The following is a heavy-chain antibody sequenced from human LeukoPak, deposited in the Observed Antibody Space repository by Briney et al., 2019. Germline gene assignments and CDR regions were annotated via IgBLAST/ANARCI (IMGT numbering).Heavy chain of an antibody. CDR3: VRGLAASSNY. V-gene: IGHV3-53*01. CDR2: IYAGGNT. Sequence: GGSLRLSCAASTFTVSTNCMSWVRQAPGKGLEWVSVIYAGGNTNYADSVKGRFTISRDNSKNAVYLQMNSLRAEDTAVYYCVRGLAASSNYWGQGTLVTVSS. CDR1: TFTVSTNC. J-gene: IGHJ4*02. D-gene: IGHD1-26*01.